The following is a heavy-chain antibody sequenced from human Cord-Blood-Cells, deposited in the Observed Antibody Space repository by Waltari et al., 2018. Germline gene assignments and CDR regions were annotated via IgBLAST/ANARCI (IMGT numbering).Heavy chain of an antibody. CDR2: IYYSGST. D-gene: IGHD6-13*01. V-gene: IGHV4-39*01. Sequence: QLQLQESGPGLVKPSETLSLTCTVPGGSISSSSYYWGWIRQPPGKGLEWIGSIYYSGSTYYNPSLKSRVTISVDTSKNQFSLKLSSVTAADTAVYYCAVEPYSSSWYNWFDPWGQGTLVTVSS. J-gene: IGHJ5*02. CDR1: GGSISSSSYY. CDR3: AVEPYSSSWYNWFDP.